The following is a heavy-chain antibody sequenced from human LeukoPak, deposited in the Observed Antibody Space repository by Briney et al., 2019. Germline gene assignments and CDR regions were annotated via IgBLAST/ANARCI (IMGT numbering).Heavy chain of an antibody. CDR1: GFTFNTHP. V-gene: IGHV3-23*01. D-gene: IGHD3-16*02. Sequence: GGSLGLSCSASGFTFNTHPMTWVRQAPGKGLEWVSIISDSGDTTYYADSVKGRFTLSRDNSKNTLDLQMNSLRAEDTAIYYCARVHAYDYNWGSYRQRGYLDYWGQGTLVTVSS. CDR2: ISDSGDTT. J-gene: IGHJ4*02. CDR3: ARVHAYDYNWGSYRQRGYLDY.